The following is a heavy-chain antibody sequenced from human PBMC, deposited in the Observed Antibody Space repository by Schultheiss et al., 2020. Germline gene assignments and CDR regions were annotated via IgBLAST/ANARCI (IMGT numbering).Heavy chain of an antibody. D-gene: IGHD4-17*01. Sequence: GESLKISCAASGFTFSTYAMHWVRQAPGKGLEWVAVISYDGSNRYYVDSVKGRFTISRDNSKNTLYLQVNSLRAEDTAVYYCAKGDGDQRYFDYWGQGTLVTVSS. J-gene: IGHJ4*02. CDR1: GFTFSTYA. V-gene: IGHV3-30-3*01. CDR3: AKGDGDQRYFDY. CDR2: ISYDGSNR.